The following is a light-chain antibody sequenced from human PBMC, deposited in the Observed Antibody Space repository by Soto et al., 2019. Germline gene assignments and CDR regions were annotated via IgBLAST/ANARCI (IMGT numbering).Light chain of an antibody. V-gene: IGKV1-5*03. CDR1: QSISSW. CDR2: KAS. J-gene: IGKJ2*01. Sequence: MTQSPVNLYVSPGERATLSCRASQSISSWLAWYQQKPGKAPNLLIYKASNLESGVPSRFSGSESGTEFNLTISSLQPDDFATYYCQQYNSYSLYTFGQGTKLEIK. CDR3: QQYNSYSLYT.